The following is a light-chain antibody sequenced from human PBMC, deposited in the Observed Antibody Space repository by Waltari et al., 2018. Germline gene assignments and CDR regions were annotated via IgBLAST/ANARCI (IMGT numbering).Light chain of an antibody. CDR3: QQFYSTPPT. Sequence: DIQMTQSPSSLSASVGDRVTITCRASQSITNFLNWYQHKPGKAPKILIYGASTLQSGVPSRFSGSGSGTDFTLTITSLQAEDVAVYFCQQFYSTPPTFGQGTKLEIK. CDR1: QSITNF. V-gene: IGKV1-39*01. CDR2: GAS. J-gene: IGKJ1*01.